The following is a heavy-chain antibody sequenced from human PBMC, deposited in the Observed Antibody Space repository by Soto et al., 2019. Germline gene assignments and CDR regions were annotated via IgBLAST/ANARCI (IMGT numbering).Heavy chain of an antibody. CDR2: INAGNGNT. D-gene: IGHD5-18*01. CDR1: GYTFSTYA. V-gene: IGHV1-3*01. J-gene: IGHJ4*02. CDR3: ARAWGYSYAEYYFDY. Sequence: ASVKVSCKASGYTFSTYAMHWVRQAPGQRLEWMGWINAGNGNTKYSQKFQGRVSITRDTSASTAYMELSRLRSDDTAVYYCARAWGYSYAEYYFDYWGQGTLVTVSS.